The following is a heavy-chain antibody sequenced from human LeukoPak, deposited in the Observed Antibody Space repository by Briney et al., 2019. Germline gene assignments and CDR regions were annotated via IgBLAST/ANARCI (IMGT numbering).Heavy chain of an antibody. D-gene: IGHD6-13*01. CDR2: IKSDGIST. V-gene: IGHV3-74*01. CDR1: GFSLRNHW. CDR3: ASGTAEAPLDN. Sequence: GGSLRLSCAASGFSLRNHWVHWVRQAPGKGLVWVSHIKSDGISTTYADSVKGRFTISRDNAKSTLYLQMSSLRADDTAVYYCASGTAEAPLDNWGQGALVTVSS. J-gene: IGHJ4*02.